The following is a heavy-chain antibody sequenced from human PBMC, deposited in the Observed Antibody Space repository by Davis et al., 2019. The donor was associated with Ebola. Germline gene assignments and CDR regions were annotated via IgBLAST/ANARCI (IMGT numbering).Heavy chain of an antibody. CDR3: AKDPHSSGWGNWFDP. D-gene: IGHD6-19*01. J-gene: IGHJ5*02. CDR1: GFAFDDYT. V-gene: IGHV3-9*01. CDR2: ISWNSDMK. Sequence: SLKISCAASGFAFDDYTMHWVRQAPGKGLEWVSGISWNSDMKAYGDSVKGRFTISRDNAKSSLYLFMTSLRPEDTAFYYCAKDPHSSGWGNWFDPWGQGTLVTVSS.